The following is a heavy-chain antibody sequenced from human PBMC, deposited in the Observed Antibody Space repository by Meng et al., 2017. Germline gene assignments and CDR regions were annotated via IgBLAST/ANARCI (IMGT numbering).Heavy chain of an antibody. V-gene: IGHV6-1*01. J-gene: IGHJ6*02. Sequence: QIPSLTRAIPGDSVSSNSAAWNWTRQSPSRGLEWLGRTYYRSKWYNDYAVSVKSRITINPDTSKNQFSLQLNSVTPEDTAVYYCARLRFGTAPYYYYGMDVWGQGTTVTVSS. CDR3: ARLRFGTAPYYYYGMDV. CDR2: TYYRSKWYN. CDR1: GDSVSSNSAA. D-gene: IGHD1-1*01.